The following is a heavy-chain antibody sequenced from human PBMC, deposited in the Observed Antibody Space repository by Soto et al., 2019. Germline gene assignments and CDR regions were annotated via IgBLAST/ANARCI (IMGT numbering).Heavy chain of an antibody. CDR3: AVLWLEELRDGFDV. Sequence: GGSLRLSCVVSPFTFTNYTTHWVRQAPGKGLEWVSLINWDGSLIYYADSVKGRFTISRDNSKNSLYLQMNSLRTEDTAVYYCAVLWLEELRDGFDVWGRGTMVTVSS. D-gene: IGHD2-21*01. V-gene: IGHV3-43*01. CDR2: INWDGSLI. CDR1: PFTFTNYT. J-gene: IGHJ3*01.